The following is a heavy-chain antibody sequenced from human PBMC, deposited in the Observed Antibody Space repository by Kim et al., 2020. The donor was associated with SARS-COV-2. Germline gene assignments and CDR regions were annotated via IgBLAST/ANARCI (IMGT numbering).Heavy chain of an antibody. D-gene: IGHD3-22*01. CDR3: ARVGYDTRAHPSDH. CDR2: IWHNGSKK. CDR1: GFTFNKYG. V-gene: IGHV3-33*01. Sequence: GGSLRLSCAGSGFTFNKYGFHWVRQAPGKGLEWVAIIWHNGSKKYYADSVKGRFTVSRDDSKNTLYLQMDSLRVEDTAVYYCARVGYDTRAHPSDHWGQGTLVTVAS. J-gene: IGHJ4*02.